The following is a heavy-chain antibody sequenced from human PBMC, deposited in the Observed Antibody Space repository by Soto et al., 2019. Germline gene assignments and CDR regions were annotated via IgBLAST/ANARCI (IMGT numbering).Heavy chain of an antibody. CDR3: AGYCSSTSCYSRY. J-gene: IGHJ4*02. D-gene: IGHD2-2*01. Sequence: PGGSLRLSCAASGFTFSSYAMHWVRQAPGKGLEWVAVISYDGSNKYYADSVKGRFTISRDNSKNTLYLQMNSLRAEDTAVYYRAGYCSSTSCYSRYWGQGTLVTVSS. V-gene: IGHV3-30-3*01. CDR2: ISYDGSNK. CDR1: GFTFSSYA.